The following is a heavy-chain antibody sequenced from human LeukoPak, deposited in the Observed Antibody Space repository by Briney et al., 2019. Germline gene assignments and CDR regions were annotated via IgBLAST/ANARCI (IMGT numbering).Heavy chain of an antibody. CDR2: INPSGGST. D-gene: IGHD6-13*01. J-gene: IGHJ4*02. Sequence: ASVKVSCKASGYTFTSYYMHWVRQAPGQGLEWMGIINPSGGSTSYAQKFQGRVTMTRDMSTSTVYMELSSPRSEDTAVYYCARDLRSYTYSSSWLDYWGQGTLVTVSS. V-gene: IGHV1-46*01. CDR1: GYTFTSYY. CDR3: ARDLRSYTYSSSWLDY.